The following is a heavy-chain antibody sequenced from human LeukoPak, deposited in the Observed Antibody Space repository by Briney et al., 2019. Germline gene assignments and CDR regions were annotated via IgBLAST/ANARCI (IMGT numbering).Heavy chain of an antibody. CDR2: ISAYNGNT. V-gene: IGHV1-18*01. D-gene: IGHD2-15*01. CDR1: GYTFTSNG. CDR3: ARDTRMLGYCSGGSCYFRY. J-gene: IGHJ4*02. Sequence: GASVKVSCKASGYTFTSNGISWVRQAPAQGLEWMGWISAYNGNTNYAQKLQGRVTMTTDTSTSTAYMELRSLRSDDTAVYYCARDTRMLGYCSGGSCYFRYWGQGTLVTVSS.